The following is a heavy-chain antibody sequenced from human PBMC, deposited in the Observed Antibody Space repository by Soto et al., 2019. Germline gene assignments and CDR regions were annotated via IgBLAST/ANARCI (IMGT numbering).Heavy chain of an antibody. V-gene: IGHV3-23*01. CDR2: VSGRGGSK. CDR3: AKDSTVTTSLYFYYYGFDV. D-gene: IGHD4-17*01. J-gene: IGHJ6*01. Sequence: VQLLESGGGLLQPGGSLRLACTASGFTFNHYAMTWVRQAPGRGLEWVASVSGRGGSKKYADSVKGRFIISRDNSNSTLYLQMDSLGGEDTAVYYCAKDSTVTTSLYFYYYGFDVWGQGTTVTVSS. CDR1: GFTFNHYA.